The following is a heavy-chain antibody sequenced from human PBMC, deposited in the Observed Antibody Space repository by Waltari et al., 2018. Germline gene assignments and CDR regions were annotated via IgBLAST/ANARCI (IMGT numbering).Heavy chain of an antibody. J-gene: IGHJ4*02. D-gene: IGHD3-16*01. V-gene: IGHV4-61*02. CDR3: ARDGGWGDFDY. CDR2: SYTSGST. CDR1: GGSISSGSYY. Sequence: QVQLQESGPGLVKPSQTLSLTCTVSGGSISSGSYYWSWIRQPAGKGLEWIGRSYTSGSTNYNPSLKRRVTISVDTSKNQFSLKLSSGTAADTAVYYCARDGGWGDFDYWGQGTLVTVSS.